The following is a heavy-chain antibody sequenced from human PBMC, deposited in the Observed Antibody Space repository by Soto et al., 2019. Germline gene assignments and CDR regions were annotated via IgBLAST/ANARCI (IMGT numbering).Heavy chain of an antibody. J-gene: IGHJ4*02. V-gene: IGHV3-30*18. CDR2: VSHDGRNT. CDR1: GFTFSDYA. CDR3: AKGGRQWLVTSDFNY. D-gene: IGHD6-19*01. Sequence: VQLVESGGGVVQPGRSLRLSCAASGFTFSDYAMHWVRQAPVKGLEWVAVVSHDGRNTHYADSVKGRFTISRDSSKYTVSLEMTSLRAEDTAVYYCAKGGRQWLVTSDFNYWGQGALVTVSS.